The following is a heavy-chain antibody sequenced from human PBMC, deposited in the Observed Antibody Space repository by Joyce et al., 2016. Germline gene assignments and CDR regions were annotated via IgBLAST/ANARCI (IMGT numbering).Heavy chain of an antibody. J-gene: IGHJ4*01. CDR2: RSYDGSNK. Sequence: QVKLVESGGGAVQPGRSLRLSCAASGFTFSSNGMDWGRQAPGKGLEWVAVRSYDGSNKYYADSVKGRFTISRDNSRNTLSLQMNSLRTEDTGVYYCAKEDDSIWGSPSYFDSWGQGTLVTVSS. CDR3: AKEDDSIWGSPSYFDS. V-gene: IGHV3-30*18. CDR1: GFTFSSNG. D-gene: IGHD3-16*01.